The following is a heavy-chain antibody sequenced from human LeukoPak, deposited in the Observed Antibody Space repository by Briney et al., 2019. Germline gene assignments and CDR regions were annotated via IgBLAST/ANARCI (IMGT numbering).Heavy chain of an antibody. J-gene: IGHJ3*02. CDR3: ARGQLWSAYAFDM. CDR1: GGFFSSYA. Sequence: SVKVSCKTSGGFFSSYAISWVRQAPGQGLDWMGNIIPLLGVINYVQEFQGRVTLTADDSTSTAYMELSSLRSEDTAVYYCARGQLWSAYAFDMWGQGTLVTVSS. V-gene: IGHV1-69*04. CDR2: IIPLLGVI. D-gene: IGHD1-1*01.